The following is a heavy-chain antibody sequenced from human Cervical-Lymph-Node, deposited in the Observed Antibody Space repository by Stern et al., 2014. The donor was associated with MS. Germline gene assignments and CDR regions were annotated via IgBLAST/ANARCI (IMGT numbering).Heavy chain of an antibody. D-gene: IGHD2-15*01. V-gene: IGHV3-7*01. Sequence: VQLVQSGGGLVQPGGSLRLSCAGSGFSLSSYWMSWVRQAPGKGPELVATIKQAGSERYYVDSVKGRFTISRDNSKNSVFLQMNSLRVDDTSVYYCARDCGSGSCYQTQYYYGVDVWGQGTTVIVSS. CDR3: ARDCGSGSCYQTQYYYGVDV. J-gene: IGHJ6*02. CDR1: GFSLSSYW. CDR2: IKQAGSER.